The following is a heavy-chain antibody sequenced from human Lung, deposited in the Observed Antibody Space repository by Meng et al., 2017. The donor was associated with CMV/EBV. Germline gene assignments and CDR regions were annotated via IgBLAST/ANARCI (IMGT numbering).Heavy chain of an antibody. CDR1: GGTFSSYA. CDR2: IIPILGIA. V-gene: IGHV1-69*10. CDR3: AREQADYYDSSGYYYVPYYYYYGMDV. D-gene: IGHD3-22*01. Sequence: SVXVSCKASGGTFSSYAISWVRQAPGQGLEWMGGIIPILGIANYAQKFQGRVTITADKSTSTAYMELSSLRYEDSAVYYCAREQADYYDSSGYYYVPYYYYYGMDVXGQGXTVTVSS. J-gene: IGHJ6*02.